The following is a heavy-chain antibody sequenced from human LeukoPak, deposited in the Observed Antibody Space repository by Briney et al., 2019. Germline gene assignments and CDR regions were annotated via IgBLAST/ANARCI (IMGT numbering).Heavy chain of an antibody. D-gene: IGHD3-22*01. CDR2: IYYSGST. CDR1: GGSISSYY. V-gene: IGHV4-59*08. CDR3: ARTTYYYDSSGYFTFDY. Sequence: PSETLSLXCTVSGGSISSYYWSWIRQPPGKGLEWIGYIYYSGSTNYNPSLKSRVTISVDTSKNQFSLKLSSVTAADTAVYYCARTTYYYDSSGYFTFDYWGQGTLVTVSS. J-gene: IGHJ4*02.